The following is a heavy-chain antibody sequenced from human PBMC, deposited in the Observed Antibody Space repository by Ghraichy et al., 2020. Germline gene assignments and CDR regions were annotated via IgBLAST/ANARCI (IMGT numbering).Heavy chain of an antibody. CDR1: GFTFSSYA. J-gene: IGHJ4*02. Sequence: GSLRLSCAASGFTFSSYAMSWVRQAPGKGLEWVSAISGSGGSTYYADSVKGRFTISRDNSKNTLYLQMNSLRAEDTAVYYCAKDRNMITFGGVIGGFDYWGQGTLVTVSS. D-gene: IGHD3-16*02. V-gene: IGHV3-23*01. CDR2: ISGSGGST. CDR3: AKDRNMITFGGVIGGFDY.